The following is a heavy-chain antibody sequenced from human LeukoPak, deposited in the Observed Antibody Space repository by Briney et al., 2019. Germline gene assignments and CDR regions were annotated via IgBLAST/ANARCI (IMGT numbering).Heavy chain of an antibody. CDR2: IYYSGST. CDR3: ARQGAVAGRFDY. V-gene: IGHV4-59*08. D-gene: IGHD6-19*01. J-gene: IGHJ4*02. CDR1: GVSISSYY. Sequence: SETLSLTSTVSGVSISSYYWSWIRQPPGKGLEWIGYIYYSGSTNYNPSLKSRVTISVDTSKNQFSLKLSSVTAADTAVYYCARQGAVAGRFDYWGQGTLVTVSS.